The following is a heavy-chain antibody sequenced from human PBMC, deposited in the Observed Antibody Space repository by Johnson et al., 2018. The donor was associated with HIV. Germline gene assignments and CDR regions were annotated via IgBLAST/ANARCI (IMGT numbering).Heavy chain of an antibody. V-gene: IGHV3-30*03. D-gene: IGHD3-10*01. CDR1: GFSFSSYG. CDR2: ISYDGSNK. J-gene: IGHJ3*01. Sequence: QVQLVESGGGVVQPGKSLRLSCVASGFSFSSYGMHWVRQAPGKGLEWVALISYDGSNKSYADSVEGRFTISRVNSKNTLYLQMNSLTPEDTTVYYCVRGHYGSGSYYAFEVWGQGTMVTVSS. CDR3: VRGHYGSGSYYAFEV.